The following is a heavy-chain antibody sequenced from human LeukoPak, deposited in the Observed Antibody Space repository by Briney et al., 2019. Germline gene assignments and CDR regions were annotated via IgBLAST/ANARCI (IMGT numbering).Heavy chain of an antibody. CDR1: GGSISSTSYY. V-gene: IGHV4-39*01. Sequence: SETLSLTCTVSGGSISSTSYYWDWIRQPPGKGLEWIGSIYFSGSAYYNPSLESRVTISVDTSNNQFSLKLTSVTAADTAVYYCARHSTVTTIDFWGQGTLVTVSS. CDR3: ARHSTVTTIDF. J-gene: IGHJ4*02. D-gene: IGHD4-17*01. CDR2: IYFSGSA.